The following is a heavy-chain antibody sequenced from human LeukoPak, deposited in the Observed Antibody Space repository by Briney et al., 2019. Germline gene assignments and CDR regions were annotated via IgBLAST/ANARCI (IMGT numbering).Heavy chain of an antibody. J-gene: IGHJ6*03. CDR1: GMIFNNHW. Sequence: GGSLRLSCAASGMIFNNHWMHWIRQAPGKGLVWAARINKDGRSTTYAESVKGRFTISRDNAKNTLSLQMNSLRVEDTALYYCVRDVRGIGQDYYYMDVWGKGTTVTVSS. D-gene: IGHD3-16*01. CDR3: VRDVRGIGQDYYYMDV. V-gene: IGHV3-74*03. CDR2: INKDGRST.